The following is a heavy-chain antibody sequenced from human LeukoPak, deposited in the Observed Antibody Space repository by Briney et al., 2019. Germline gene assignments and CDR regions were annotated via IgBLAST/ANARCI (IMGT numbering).Heavy chain of an antibody. CDR2: TFSGGST. CDR3: ARATVVTPWYYYYMDV. D-gene: IGHD4-23*01. CDR1: GLTDSINY. V-gene: IGHV3-53*01. Sequence: PGRSLRLSCPASGLTDSINYTSWVRQAPGKGIEWASVTFSGGSTYYADSVKGRFTISRDNSKNTLYLQMNSLRAEDTAVYYCARATVVTPWYYYYMDVWGKGTTVTVSS. J-gene: IGHJ6*03.